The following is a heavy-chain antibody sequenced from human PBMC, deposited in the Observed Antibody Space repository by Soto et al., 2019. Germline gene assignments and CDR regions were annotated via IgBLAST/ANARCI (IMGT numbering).Heavy chain of an antibody. CDR3: AKDWEYYYDSSGAQSSWFDP. D-gene: IGHD3-22*01. V-gene: IGHV3-30*18. CDR2: ISYDGSNK. Sequence: QVQLVESGGGVVQPGRSLRLSCAASGFTFSSYGMHWVRQAPGKGLEWVAVISYDGSNKYYADSVKGRFTISRDNSKNTLYLPMNSLRAEDTAVYYCAKDWEYYYDSSGAQSSWFDPWGQGTLVTVSS. J-gene: IGHJ5*02. CDR1: GFTFSSYG.